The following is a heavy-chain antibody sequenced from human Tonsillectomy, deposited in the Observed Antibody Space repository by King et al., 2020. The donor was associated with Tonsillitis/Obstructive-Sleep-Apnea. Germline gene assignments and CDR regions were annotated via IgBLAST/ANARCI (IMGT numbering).Heavy chain of an antibody. CDR1: GFTFSSYG. Sequence: VQLVESGGGVVQPGRSLRLSCAASGFTFSSYGMHWVRQPPGKGLEWVAAISHDGSLKYYVDSVKGRFTISRDNSKRTLYLQMSSLRLEDTALYYCAKDSRGIGRLPLYYYGMDVWGQGTKVTVSS. J-gene: IGHJ6*02. CDR3: AKDSRGIGRLPLYYYGMDV. CDR2: ISHDGSLK. D-gene: IGHD6-25*01. V-gene: IGHV3-30*18.